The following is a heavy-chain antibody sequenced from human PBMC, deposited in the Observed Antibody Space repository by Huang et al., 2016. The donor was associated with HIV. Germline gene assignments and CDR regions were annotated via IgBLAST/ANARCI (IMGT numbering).Heavy chain of an antibody. CDR2: INVPGTYI. CDR3: VRIGYGENSYGSGYFDP. Sequence: EVQLVESGGGLVKPGGSLRLSCAASGFTLTTFSMTWVRKVPGRGLQEVACINVPGTYIYDADSVGGRFTISRDNTRNSLYLQLNSLRAEDTAVYYCVRIGYGENSYGSGYFDPWGQGTLVAVSS. V-gene: IGHV3-21*01. D-gene: IGHD4-17*01. J-gene: IGHJ5*02. CDR1: GFTLTTFS.